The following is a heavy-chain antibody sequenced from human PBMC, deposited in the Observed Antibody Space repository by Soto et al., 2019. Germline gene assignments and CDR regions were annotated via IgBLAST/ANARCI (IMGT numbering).Heavy chain of an antibody. CDR3: APHSPTTGSDYFDY. CDR2: INPRNGDA. Sequence: ASVKVSCKASGYTFTDYNLHWVRQAPGQGLEWMGSINPRNGDAVSAQKFQARVTMTRDASITTAYMELIRLTSPDTAVYYCAPHSPTTGSDYFDYWGQGTLVTVSS. V-gene: IGHV1-2*02. D-gene: IGHD1-1*01. J-gene: IGHJ4*02. CDR1: GYTFTDYN.